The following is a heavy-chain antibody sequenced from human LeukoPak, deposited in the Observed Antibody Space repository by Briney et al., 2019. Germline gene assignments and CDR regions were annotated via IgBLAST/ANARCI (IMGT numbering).Heavy chain of an antibody. V-gene: IGHV4-39*07. CDR1: GGSISSSSYY. J-gene: IGHJ5*02. Sequence: PSEALSLTCTVSGGSISSSSYYWGWIRQPPGKGLEWIGSIYYSGSTYYNPSLKSRVTISVDTSKNQFSLKLSSVTAADTAVYYCARGLPCSTSSCYLHWLDPWGQGTLVTVSS. D-gene: IGHD2-2*01. CDR2: IYYSGST. CDR3: ARGLPCSTSSCYLHWLDP.